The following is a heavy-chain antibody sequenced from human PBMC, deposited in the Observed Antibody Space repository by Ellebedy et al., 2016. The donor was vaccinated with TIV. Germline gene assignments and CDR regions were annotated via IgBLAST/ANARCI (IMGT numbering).Heavy chain of an antibody. CDR2: IYSGGST. V-gene: IGHV3-53*01. Sequence: PGGSLRLSCAASGFTVSSNYMSWVRQAPGKGLEWVSVIYSGGSTYYADSVKGRFIISRDSAKNSLYLQMNSLRAEDTAVYYCARATSGFDYWGQGALATVSS. J-gene: IGHJ4*02. D-gene: IGHD5-24*01. CDR1: GFTVSSNY. CDR3: ARATSGFDY.